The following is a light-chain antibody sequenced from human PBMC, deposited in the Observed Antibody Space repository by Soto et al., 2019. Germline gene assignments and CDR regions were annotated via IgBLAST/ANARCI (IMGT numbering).Light chain of an antibody. J-gene: IGLJ1*01. Sequence: QSVLTQPASVSGSPGQSITISCTGTASDVGAYNYVSCYQHHPDKAPKLMIYEVRNRPSGVSNRFSGSKSVNTASLTISGLQPEDEADYYCGSYATSATVVFGTGTKVTVL. CDR2: EVR. CDR1: ASDVGAYNY. CDR3: GSYATSATVV. V-gene: IGLV2-14*01.